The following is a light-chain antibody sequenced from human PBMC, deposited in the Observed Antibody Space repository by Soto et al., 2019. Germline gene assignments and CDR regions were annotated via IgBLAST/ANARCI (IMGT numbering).Light chain of an antibody. V-gene: IGKV3-11*01. CDR2: GAF. J-gene: IGKJ5*01. CDR1: PSVTNY. Sequence: EIVFTQSPATLSLSPGERATLYCRASPSVTNYLAWYQQKPGQATRLIIYGAFNRATGIPARFSGSGSGTDFTLTISSLEPEDFASYYCQQRNIWPPVTFGQGTRLEI. CDR3: QQRNIWPPVT.